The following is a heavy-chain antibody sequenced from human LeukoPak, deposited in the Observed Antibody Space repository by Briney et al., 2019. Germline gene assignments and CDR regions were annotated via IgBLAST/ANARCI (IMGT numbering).Heavy chain of an antibody. CDR3: AKDRGSGWTGGDY. D-gene: IGHD6-19*01. Sequence: GGSLRLSCAASGFTFSNYWMIWVRQAPGKGLEWVGNIKQDGSEKRYADSVRGRFTISRDNAQTSLYLQMNSLRAEDTAVYYCAKDRGSGWTGGDYWGQGTLVTVSS. J-gene: IGHJ4*02. CDR2: IKQDGSEK. CDR1: GFTFSNYW. V-gene: IGHV3-7*01.